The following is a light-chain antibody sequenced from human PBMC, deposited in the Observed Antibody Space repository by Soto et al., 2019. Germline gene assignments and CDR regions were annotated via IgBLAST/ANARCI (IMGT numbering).Light chain of an antibody. Sequence: EIVMTQSPVTLSVSPGERATLSCRASQSVTNSYLAWYQQKPGQAPRLLIFGASTRAAGIPARFSGSGSGTEFTLTISSLQSEDFAVYYCQQYSNWPLTFGGGTKGDIK. CDR1: QSVTNSY. CDR2: GAS. CDR3: QQYSNWPLT. V-gene: IGKV3-15*01. J-gene: IGKJ4*01.